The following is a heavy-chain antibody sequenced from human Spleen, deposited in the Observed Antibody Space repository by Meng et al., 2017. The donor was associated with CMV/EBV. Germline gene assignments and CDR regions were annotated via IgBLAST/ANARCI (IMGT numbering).Heavy chain of an antibody. CDR2: INSDGSST. D-gene: IGHD3-10*01. V-gene: IGHV3-74*01. CDR3: ARSYGSGGMDV. CDR1: GFTFSGYF. Sequence: GESLKISCVASGFTFSGYFMHWVRQVPGKGLVWVARINSDGSSTNYVDSVKSRLTISRDNAKNTMYLQIHSLRAEDRAVYYCARSYGSGGMDVWGHGTTVTVSS. J-gene: IGHJ6*02.